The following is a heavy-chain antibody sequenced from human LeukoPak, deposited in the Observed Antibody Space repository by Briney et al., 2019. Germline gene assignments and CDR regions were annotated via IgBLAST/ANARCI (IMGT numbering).Heavy chain of an antibody. Sequence: GGSLRLSCAASGFTFSSYGTHWVRQDPGKGLEWVAFIRYDGSNKYYADSVKGRFTISRDNSKNTLYLQMNSLRAEDTAVYYCAKPAAAGTWYFDLWGRGTLVTVSS. D-gene: IGHD6-13*01. V-gene: IGHV3-30*02. CDR3: AKPAAAGTWYFDL. CDR1: GFTFSSYG. J-gene: IGHJ2*01. CDR2: IRYDGSNK.